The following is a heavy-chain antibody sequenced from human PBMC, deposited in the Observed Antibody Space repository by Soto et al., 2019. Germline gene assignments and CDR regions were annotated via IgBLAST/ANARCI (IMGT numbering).Heavy chain of an antibody. CDR1: GFTFSSYA. CDR2: ISYAGSNK. D-gene: IGHD6-19*01. V-gene: IGHV3-30-3*01. Sequence: QVQLVESGGGVVQPGRSLRLSCAASGFTFSSYAMHWVRQAPGKGLEWVAVISYAGSNKYYADSVKGRFTISRDNSKNTLYLQMNSLRAEDTAVYYCARMGSRRAVAGTEFWGQGTLVTVSS. J-gene: IGHJ4*02. CDR3: ARMGSRRAVAGTEF.